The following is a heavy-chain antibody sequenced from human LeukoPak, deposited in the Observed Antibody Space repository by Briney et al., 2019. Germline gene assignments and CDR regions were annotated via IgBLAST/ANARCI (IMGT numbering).Heavy chain of an antibody. CDR2: IYYSGST. D-gene: IGHD2-8*01. CDR3: PSHYSYASGTSYAPFDN. J-gene: IGHJ4*02. CDR1: GCSVSSSSYN. Sequence: SETLSLTCSVSGCSVSSSSYNWGWIRQPPMKGLEWIGSIYYSGSTEDNLSLKNLVTISVDPSRNQFSLKLSSVTAADTAVYYCPSHYSYASGTSYAPFDNWGQGILVTVSS. V-gene: IGHV4-39*01.